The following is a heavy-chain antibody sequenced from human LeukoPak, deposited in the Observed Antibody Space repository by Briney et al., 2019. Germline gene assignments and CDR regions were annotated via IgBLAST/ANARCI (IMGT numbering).Heavy chain of an antibody. CDR3: AKDMSSSFDY. Sequence: GGSLRLSCAASGFTFSSYGMHWVRQAPGKGLEWVAVISYDGSNKYYEDSVKGRFTISRDNSKNTLYLQMNSLRAEDTAVYYCAKDMSSSFDYWGQGTLVTVSS. CDR1: GFTFSSYG. J-gene: IGHJ4*02. D-gene: IGHD2-2*01. CDR2: ISYDGSNK. V-gene: IGHV3-30*18.